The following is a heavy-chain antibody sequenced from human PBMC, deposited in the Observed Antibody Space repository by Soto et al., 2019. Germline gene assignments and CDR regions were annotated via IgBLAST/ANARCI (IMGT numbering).Heavy chain of an antibody. J-gene: IGHJ5*02. CDR1: GGSISSGDYY. D-gene: IGHD1-20*01. CDR3: AREGPSNWNDERWFDP. CDR2: IYYSGST. Sequence: QVQLQESGPGLVKPSQTLSLTCTVSGGSISSGDYYWSWIRQPPGKGLEWIGYIYYSGSTYYNPSLKSRVTISVDTSKNQFSLKLSSVTAADTAVYYCAREGPSNWNDERWFDPWGQGTLVTVSS. V-gene: IGHV4-30-4*01.